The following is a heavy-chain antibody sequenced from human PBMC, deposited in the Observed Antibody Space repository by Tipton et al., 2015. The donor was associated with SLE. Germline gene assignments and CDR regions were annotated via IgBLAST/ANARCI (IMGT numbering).Heavy chain of an antibody. J-gene: IGHJ4*02. CDR1: GFTFSNYW. CDR2: IKDDGGEE. CDR3: ARDPGDWGYDY. V-gene: IGHV3-7*01. Sequence: SLRLSCAASGFTFSNYWMTWVRQAPGKGLEWVANIKDDGGEEHYLDSVKGRFTIYRDNPKNSLHLQMNSLRAEDTAVYYCARDPGDWGYDYWGQGTLVTVSS. D-gene: IGHD7-27*01.